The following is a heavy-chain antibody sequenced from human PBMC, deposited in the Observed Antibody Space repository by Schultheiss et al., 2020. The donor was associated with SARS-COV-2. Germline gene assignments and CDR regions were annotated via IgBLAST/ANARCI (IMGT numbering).Heavy chain of an antibody. V-gene: IGHV3-9*01. CDR3: AKEIRPAAQNYYYGMDV. CDR1: GFTFDDYA. J-gene: IGHJ6*02. CDR2: ISWNSGSI. D-gene: IGHD2-2*01. Sequence: GGSLRLSCAASGFTFDDYAMHWVRQAPGKGLEWVSGISWNSGSIGYADSVKGRFTISRDNAKNSLYLQMNSLRAEDTALYYCAKEIRPAAQNYYYGMDVWGQGTTVTVSS.